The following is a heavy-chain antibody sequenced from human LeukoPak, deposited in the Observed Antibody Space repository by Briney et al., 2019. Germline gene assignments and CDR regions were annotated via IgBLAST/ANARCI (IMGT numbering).Heavy chain of an antibody. CDR1: GGSISSSDYY. CDR3: ARALGYCSGGSCTRGYNWFDP. J-gene: IGHJ5*02. CDR2: IYFGGST. V-gene: IGHV4-39*01. D-gene: IGHD2-15*01. Sequence: SETLSLTCAVSGGSISSSDYYWGWIRQPPGKGLEWIGSIYFGGSTYYNPSLKSRVTISVDTSMNQFSLKLSFVTTADTAVYYCARALGYCSGGSCTRGYNWFDPWGQGTLVTVSS.